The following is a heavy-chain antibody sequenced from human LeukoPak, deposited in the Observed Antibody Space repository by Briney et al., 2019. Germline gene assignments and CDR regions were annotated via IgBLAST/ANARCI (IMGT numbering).Heavy chain of an antibody. J-gene: IGHJ4*02. CDR1: GYNFTTYW. Sequence: GSLKISCRGSGYNFTTYWIGGVHQLPGKGAEWIGIIYPVYSDTRYTPSFQGQVTMSAHKSINTAYLQWSSLKASDTAMYYCARRQGCSSTSCPPDYWGQGTLVTVSP. D-gene: IGHD2-2*01. CDR2: IYPVYSDT. V-gene: IGHV5-51*07. CDR3: ARRQGCSSTSCPPDY.